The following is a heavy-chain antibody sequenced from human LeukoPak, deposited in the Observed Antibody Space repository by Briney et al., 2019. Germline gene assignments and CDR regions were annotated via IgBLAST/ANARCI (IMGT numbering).Heavy chain of an antibody. CDR3: ARDTPGGYDFWWFDP. Sequence: SETLSLTCTVSGGSVSSNSNYWSWIRQPPGKGLEWIGYNTYFGSASYNPSLKSRVTISVDTSKNQFSLKLSSVSAADTAVYYCARDTPGGYDFWWFDPWGQGTLVTVSS. D-gene: IGHD5-12*01. CDR2: NTYFGSA. V-gene: IGHV4-61*01. J-gene: IGHJ5*02. CDR1: GGSVSSNSNY.